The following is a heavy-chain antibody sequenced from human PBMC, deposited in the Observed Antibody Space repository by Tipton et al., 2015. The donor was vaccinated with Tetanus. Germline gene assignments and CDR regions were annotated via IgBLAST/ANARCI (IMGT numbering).Heavy chain of an antibody. Sequence: QLVQSGPEVKPSETLSLTCTVSGDSISSGGYYWTWIRQHPGKGLEWIGYIYYSGSTNYNPSLRSRVTISVDTSKNQFSLKLSSVTAADTAVYYCARVGKTMIGGQATHFDYWGPGALVTVSS. V-gene: IGHV4-61*08. CDR2: IYYSGST. J-gene: IGHJ4*02. D-gene: IGHD3-10*01. CDR1: GDSISSGGYY. CDR3: ARVGKTMIGGQATHFDY.